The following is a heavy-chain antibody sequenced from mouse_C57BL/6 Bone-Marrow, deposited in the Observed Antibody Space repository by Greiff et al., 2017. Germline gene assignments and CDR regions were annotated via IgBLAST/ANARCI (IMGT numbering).Heavy chain of an antibody. J-gene: IGHJ1*03. CDR1: GFTFSDYG. CDR2: ISSGSSTI. CDR3: ARDYYGSSYVGYFDV. D-gene: IGHD1-1*01. Sequence: EVQLKESGGGLVKPGGSLKLSCAASGFTFSDYGMHWVRQAPEKGLEWVAYISSGSSTIYYADTVKGRFTISRDNAKNTLFLQMTSLRSEDTAMYYCARDYYGSSYVGYFDVWGTGTTVTVSS. V-gene: IGHV5-17*01.